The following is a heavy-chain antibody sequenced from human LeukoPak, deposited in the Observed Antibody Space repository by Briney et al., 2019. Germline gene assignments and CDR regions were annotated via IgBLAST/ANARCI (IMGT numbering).Heavy chain of an antibody. CDR3: AKDSSGWYQYYFDY. V-gene: IGHV3-23*01. J-gene: IGHJ4*02. CDR2: ISGSGGST. Sequence: PGGSLRLSCAASGFTFSSYAMSWVRQAPGKGLEWVSAISGSGGSTYYADSVKGRFTISRDNSKNTLYLQMNSLRAEDAAVYYCAKDSSGWYQYYFDYWGQGTLVTVSS. D-gene: IGHD6-19*01. CDR1: GFTFSSYA.